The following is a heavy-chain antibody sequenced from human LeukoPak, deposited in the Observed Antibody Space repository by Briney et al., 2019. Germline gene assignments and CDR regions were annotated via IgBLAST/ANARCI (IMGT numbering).Heavy chain of an antibody. CDR2: INHSGST. J-gene: IGHJ3*02. CDR3: ARQKRPRSRGAFDI. V-gene: IGHV4-34*01. CDR1: GGSFSGYY. Sequence: SETLSLTCAVYGGSFSGYYWRWIRQPPGKGLEWIGEINHSGSTNYNPSLKSRVTISVDTSKNQFSLKLSSVTAADTAVYYCARQKRPRSRGAFDIWGQGTMVTVSS. D-gene: IGHD6-25*01.